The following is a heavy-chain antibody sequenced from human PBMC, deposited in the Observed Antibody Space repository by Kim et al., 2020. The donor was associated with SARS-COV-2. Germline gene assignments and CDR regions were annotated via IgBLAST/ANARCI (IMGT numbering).Heavy chain of an antibody. D-gene: IGHD6-13*01. CDR1: GFTFSDYY. CDR3: ARVSPGSSSWYAIRYYFDY. J-gene: IGHJ4*02. V-gene: IGHV3-11*06. CDR2: ISSSSSYT. Sequence: GGSLRLSCAASGFTFSDYYMSWIRQAPGKGLEWVSYISSSSSYTNYADSVKGRCTISRDNAKNSLYLQMNSLRAEDTAVYYCARVSPGSSSWYAIRYYFDYWGQGTLVTVSS.